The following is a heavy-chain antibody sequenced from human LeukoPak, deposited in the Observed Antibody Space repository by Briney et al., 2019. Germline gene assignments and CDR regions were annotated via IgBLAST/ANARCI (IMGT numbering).Heavy chain of an antibody. Sequence: PGRSLRLSCTASGFTFSSYAMHWVRQAPGKGLEWVAVISYDGNNKYYADSVKGRFTISRDNSKNTLYLQMNSLRAEDTAVYYCAKDSGAPSYSSGWQPFDYWGQGTLVTVSS. CDR2: ISYDGNNK. D-gene: IGHD6-19*01. V-gene: IGHV3-30-3*01. CDR1: GFTFSSYA. J-gene: IGHJ4*02. CDR3: AKDSGAPSYSSGWQPFDY.